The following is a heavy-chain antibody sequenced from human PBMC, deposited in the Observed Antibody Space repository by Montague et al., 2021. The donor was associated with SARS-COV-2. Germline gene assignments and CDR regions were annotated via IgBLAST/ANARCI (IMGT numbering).Heavy chain of an antibody. CDR3: AKDPSGYDYALYFDR. CDR1: GFTVDDYT. J-gene: IGHJ4*02. V-gene: IGHV3-43*02. CDR2: IGGDGRDS. Sequence: SLRLSCAASGFTVDDYTMYWVRQRPGKGLECVSLIGGDGRDSYYTDSMRGRFTISRDNDKNSLYLYMNNLTTEDSALYYCAKDPSGYDYALYFDRWGRGTRVTVSS. D-gene: IGHD5-12*01.